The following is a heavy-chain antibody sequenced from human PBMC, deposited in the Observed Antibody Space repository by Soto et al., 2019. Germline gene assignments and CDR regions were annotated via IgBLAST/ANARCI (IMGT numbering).Heavy chain of an antibody. CDR2: ISSSSSTI. J-gene: IGHJ6*03. D-gene: IGHD2-2*01. CDR3: ASRGEIGYCSSTSCYSPWGYYYMDV. Sequence: PGGSLRLSCAASGFTFSNYSMNWVRQAPGKGLEWVSYISSSSSTIYYADSVKGRFTISRDNAKNSLYLQMNSLRAEDTAVYYCASRGEIGYCSSTSCYSPWGYYYMDVWGKGTTVTVSS. V-gene: IGHV3-48*01. CDR1: GFTFSNYS.